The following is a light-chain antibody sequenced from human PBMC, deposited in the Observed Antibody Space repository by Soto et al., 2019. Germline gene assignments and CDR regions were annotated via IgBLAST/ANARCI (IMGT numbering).Light chain of an antibody. CDR2: DVS. CDR1: QSISSW. V-gene: IGKV1-5*01. Sequence: DSQMTQSPSSVSASVGDRVTITCRASQSISSWLAWYQQKPGKAPKLLIYDVSSLESGVPSRFSGSGSGTEFTLTISSLQPDDFATYYCQQYNSYMYTFGQGTRLEIK. CDR3: QQYNSYMYT. J-gene: IGKJ5*01.